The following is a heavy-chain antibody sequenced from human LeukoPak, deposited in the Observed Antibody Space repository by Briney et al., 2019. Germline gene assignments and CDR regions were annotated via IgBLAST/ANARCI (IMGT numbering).Heavy chain of an antibody. Sequence: GRSLRLSCAASGFTFDDYAMHWVRQAPGKGLEWVSGISWNSGSIGYADSVKGRFTISRDNAKNSLYLQMNSLRAEDTALYYCAKAGWELSQYNWFDPWGQGTPVTVSS. CDR1: GFTFDDYA. D-gene: IGHD1-26*01. J-gene: IGHJ5*02. V-gene: IGHV3-9*01. CDR2: ISWNSGSI. CDR3: AKAGWELSQYNWFDP.